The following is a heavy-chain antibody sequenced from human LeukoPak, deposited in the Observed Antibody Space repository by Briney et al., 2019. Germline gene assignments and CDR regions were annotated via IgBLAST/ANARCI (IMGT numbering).Heavy chain of an antibody. CDR1: GGSFSDYY. J-gene: IGHJ4*02. CDR3: ARGLASGYPPIPFDY. CDR2: INHSGST. Sequence: PSGTLSLTCAVYGGSFSDYYWSWIRQPPGKGLEWIGEINHSGSTNYNPSLKSRVTISVDTSKIQFSLNLSSVTAADTAIYYCARGLASGYPPIPFDYWGQGTQVTVSS. D-gene: IGHD3-3*01. V-gene: IGHV4-34*01.